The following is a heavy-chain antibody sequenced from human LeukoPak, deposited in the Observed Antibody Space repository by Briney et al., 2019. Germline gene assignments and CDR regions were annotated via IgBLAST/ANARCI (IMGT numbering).Heavy chain of an antibody. CDR2: IYHSGST. CDR1: GGSISSGGYY. V-gene: IGHV4-30-2*01. CDR3: ARGRYFDYDY. Sequence: SGTLSLTCTVSGGSISSGGYYWSWIRQPPGKGLEWIGYIYHSGSTYYNPSLKSRVTISVDTSKNQFSLKLSSVTAADTAVYYCARGRYFDYDYWGQGTLVTVSS. J-gene: IGHJ4*02. D-gene: IGHD3-9*01.